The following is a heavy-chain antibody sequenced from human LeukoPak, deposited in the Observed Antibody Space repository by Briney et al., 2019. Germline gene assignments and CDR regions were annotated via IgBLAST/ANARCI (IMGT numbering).Heavy chain of an antibody. CDR1: GFTFDDYS. CDR2: IGGDGGSR. D-gene: IGHD3-16*01. CDR3: AKDFKGYYHVWGSYYDH. Sequence: GGSLRLSCAASGFTFDDYSMHWVRQAPGKGLEWVSVIGGDGGSRYYADSVKGRFTISRDNNKNSLYLQMNSLRSEDTALYYFAKDFKGYYHVWGSYYDHWGQGILVTVSS. V-gene: IGHV3-43*02. J-gene: IGHJ4*02.